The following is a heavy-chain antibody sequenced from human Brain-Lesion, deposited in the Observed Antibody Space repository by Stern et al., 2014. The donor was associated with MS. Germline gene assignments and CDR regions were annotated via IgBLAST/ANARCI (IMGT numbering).Heavy chain of an antibody. CDR3: ARGRVVPGFQYYATDV. Sequence: QLQLQESGPGLVKPSQTLSLSCTVSGGSISSGGYYWSWIRQPAGKGLEWIGRIFNSGSTSYNPSPKNRVTISIDTFKNQFSLRLTSMTAADTAVYYCARGRVVPGFQYYATDVWGQGTTVIVSS. V-gene: IGHV4-61*02. D-gene: IGHD2-2*01. CDR1: GGSISSGGYY. J-gene: IGHJ6*02. CDR2: IFNSGST.